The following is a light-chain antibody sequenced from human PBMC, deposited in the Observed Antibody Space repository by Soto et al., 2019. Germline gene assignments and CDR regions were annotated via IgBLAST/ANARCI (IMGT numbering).Light chain of an antibody. CDR2: GAS. V-gene: IGKV3-20*01. CDR3: QQYGRSPTWT. J-gene: IGKJ1*01. CDR1: QNLISDY. Sequence: EIVLTQSPGTLSLSPGERATLSCRASQNLISDYLAWYQQKPGQPPRLLIYGASMRATGIPDRFSGSGSGTDFTLNISTVEPEDSAVYYCQQYGRSPTWTFGQGTKVDIK.